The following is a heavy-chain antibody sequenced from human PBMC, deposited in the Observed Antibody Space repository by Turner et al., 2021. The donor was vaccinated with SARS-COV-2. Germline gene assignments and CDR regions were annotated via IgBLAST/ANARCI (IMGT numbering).Heavy chain of an antibody. J-gene: IGHJ3*02. CDR3: ARARWDYYDSSGYYPNAFDI. V-gene: IGHV3-21*01. CDR1: GFTFSSYS. D-gene: IGHD3-22*01. CDR2: ISRSSSYI. Sequence: EVQLVESGGGLVEPGGSLRLSCAASGFTFSSYSMNWVRQAPGKRLEWVSSISRSSSYIYYADYVKGRFSISRDNAKNSLYLQMNSLKAEDTAVYYCARARWDYYDSSGYYPNAFDIWGQGTMVTVSS.